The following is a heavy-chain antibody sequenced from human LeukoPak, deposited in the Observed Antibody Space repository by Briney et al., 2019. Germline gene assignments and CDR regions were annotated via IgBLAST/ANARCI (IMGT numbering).Heavy chain of an antibody. CDR1: GGSFSGYY. CDR2: INHSGST. J-gene: IGHJ4*02. Sequence: SETLSLTCTVYGGSFSGYYWSWIRQPPGKGLEWIGEINHSGSTIYNPSLKSRVTISVDTSKNQFSLKLSSVTAADTALYYCARGEPATLSYWGQGTLVTVSS. CDR3: ARGEPATLSY. D-gene: IGHD2-15*01. V-gene: IGHV4-34*01.